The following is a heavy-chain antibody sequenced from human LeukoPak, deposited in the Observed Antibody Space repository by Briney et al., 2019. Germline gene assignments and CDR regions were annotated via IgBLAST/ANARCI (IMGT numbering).Heavy chain of an antibody. Sequence: SETLSLTCTVSGASISNYYWSWIRQPPGKRLEWIGNIHYSGSTNYNPSLKSRVTISVDTSKNQFSLKLSSVTAADTAVYYCARVEEGYGSGRRENYYYYYVDVWGKGTTVTISS. CDR1: GASISNYY. V-gene: IGHV4-59*01. J-gene: IGHJ6*03. D-gene: IGHD3-10*01. CDR3: ARVEEGYGSGRRENYYYYYVDV. CDR2: IHYSGST.